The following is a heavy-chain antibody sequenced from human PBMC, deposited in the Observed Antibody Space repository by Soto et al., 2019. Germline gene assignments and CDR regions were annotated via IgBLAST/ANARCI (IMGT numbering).Heavy chain of an antibody. V-gene: IGHV1-69*12. Sequence: QVQLVQSGAEVKKPGSSVKVSCKASGGTFSSYAISWVRQAPGHGLEWMGGIIPIFGTANYAQKFQGRVTITADESTSTAYMELSSLRSEDSAVYYCARDGGIAVAGYYYGLDVSGQGTTVTVSS. J-gene: IGHJ6*02. CDR2: IIPIFGTA. D-gene: IGHD6-19*01. CDR3: ARDGGIAVAGYYYGLDV. CDR1: GGTFSSYA.